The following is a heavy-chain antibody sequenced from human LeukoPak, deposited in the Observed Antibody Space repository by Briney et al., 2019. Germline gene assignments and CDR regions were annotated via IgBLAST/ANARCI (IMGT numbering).Heavy chain of an antibody. J-gene: IGHJ3*02. CDR3: AKVGVVVALNDGFDI. V-gene: IGHV3-43*02. CDR1: GFTFDDYA. Sequence: GGSLRLPCAASGFTFDDYAFHWVRQTPGKALEWVSLISVDGETTYYADSVKGRFTISRDNSKNFLYLQMDSLRTEDTALYYCAKVGVVVALNDGFDIWGHGTMVTVSS. D-gene: IGHD2-15*01. CDR2: ISVDGETT.